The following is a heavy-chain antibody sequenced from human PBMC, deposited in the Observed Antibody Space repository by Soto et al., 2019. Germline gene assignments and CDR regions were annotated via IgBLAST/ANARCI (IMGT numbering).Heavy chain of an antibody. D-gene: IGHD3-22*01. CDR3: ASQLYHYDSSGYLFDY. J-gene: IGHJ4*02. CDR2: IDPSDSYT. CDR1: GYSFTSYW. Sequence: GESLKISCKGSGYSFTSYWISWVRQMPGKGLEWMGRIDPSDSYTNYSPSFQGHVTIPADKSISTAYLQWSSLKASDTAMYYCASQLYHYDSSGYLFDYWGQGTLVTVSS. V-gene: IGHV5-10-1*01.